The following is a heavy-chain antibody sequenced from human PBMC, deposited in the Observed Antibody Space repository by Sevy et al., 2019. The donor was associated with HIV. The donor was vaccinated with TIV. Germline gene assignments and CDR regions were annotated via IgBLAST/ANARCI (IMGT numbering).Heavy chain of an antibody. CDR3: AKDGGSGSGPSAEYFHH. V-gene: IGHV3-9*01. CDR1: GFSFDDYA. Sequence: GGSLRLSCAASGFSFDDYAMHWVRQAPGKGLEWVSGISWNSAFIGYADSVKGRYTISRDNAKNSLYLQINSLKPEDTACDYCAKDGGSGSGPSAEYFHHWGQGTLVTVSS. CDR2: ISWNSAFI. J-gene: IGHJ1*01. D-gene: IGHD6-19*01.